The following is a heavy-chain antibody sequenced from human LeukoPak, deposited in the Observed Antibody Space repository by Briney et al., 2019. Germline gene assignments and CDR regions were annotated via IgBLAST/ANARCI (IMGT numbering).Heavy chain of an antibody. V-gene: IGHV3-23*01. J-gene: IGHJ4*02. CDR2: ISGSGGST. Sequence: GGSLRLSCAASGFTFSSYAMSWVRQAPGKGLEWVSAISGSGGSTYYADPVKGRFTISRDNSKNTLYLQMNSLRAEDTAVYYCAKGPHYDFWSGYYDYWGQGTLVTVSS. CDR3: AKGPHYDFWSGYYDY. CDR1: GFTFSSYA. D-gene: IGHD3-3*01.